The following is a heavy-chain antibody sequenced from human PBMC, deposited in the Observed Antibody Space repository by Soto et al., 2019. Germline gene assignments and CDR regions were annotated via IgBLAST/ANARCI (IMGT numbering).Heavy chain of an antibody. Sequence: PGGSLRLSCAASGFTFSSYAMHWVRQAPGKGLEWVAVISYDGSNKYYADSVKGRFTISRDNSKNTLYLQMNSLRAEDTAVYYCARDIYSGTSGPFDYSGQGTLVTVSS. CDR2: ISYDGSNK. CDR3: ARDIYSGTSGPFDY. CDR1: GFTFSSYA. J-gene: IGHJ4*02. V-gene: IGHV3-30-3*01. D-gene: IGHD1-26*01.